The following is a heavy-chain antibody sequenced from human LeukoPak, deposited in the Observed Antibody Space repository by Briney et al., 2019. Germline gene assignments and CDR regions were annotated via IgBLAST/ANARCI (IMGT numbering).Heavy chain of an antibody. Sequence: GSSVKVSCKASGGTFSSYAISWVRQAPGQVLEWMGGIIPIFGTANYAQKFQGRVTITADESTSTAYMELSSLRSEDTAVYYCARWSDLTSHPLDPWGQGTLVTVSS. J-gene: IGHJ5*02. CDR3: ARWSDLTSHPLDP. CDR1: GGTFSSYA. V-gene: IGHV1-69*01. D-gene: IGHD3-3*01. CDR2: IIPIFGTA.